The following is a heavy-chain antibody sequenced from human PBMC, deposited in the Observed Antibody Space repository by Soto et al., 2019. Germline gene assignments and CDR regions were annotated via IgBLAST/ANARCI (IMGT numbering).Heavy chain of an antibody. J-gene: IGHJ6*02. V-gene: IGHV3-30*18. Sequence: QEQLVESGGGVVQPGRSLRLSCAASGFIFANYGMHWVRQAPGKGLEWVALITYEGSNKYYADAVKGRFTISRDNAKNMVSLQMDRLRAEDTGVYYCAKARGASNRANYYGLDVWGQGTTVTVSS. CDR3: AKARGASNRANYYGLDV. D-gene: IGHD6-13*01. CDR2: ITYEGSNK. CDR1: GFIFANYG.